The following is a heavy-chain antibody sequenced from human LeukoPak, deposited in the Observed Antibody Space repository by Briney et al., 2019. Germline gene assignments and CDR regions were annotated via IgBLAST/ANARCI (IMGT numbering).Heavy chain of an antibody. D-gene: IGHD3-9*01. CDR1: GGSISSSYY. V-gene: IGHV3-23*01. Sequence: ETLSLTCTVSGGSISSSYYYWGWIRQPPGKGLEWVSAISGSGGSTYYADSVKGRFTISRDNSKNTLYLQMNSLRAEDTAVYYCATRGDILTGYPYYFDYWGQGTLVTVSS. CDR3: ATRGDILTGYPYYFDY. J-gene: IGHJ4*02. CDR2: ISGSGGST.